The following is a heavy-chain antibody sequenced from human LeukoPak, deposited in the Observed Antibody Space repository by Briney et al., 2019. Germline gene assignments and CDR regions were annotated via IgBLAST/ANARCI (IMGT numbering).Heavy chain of an antibody. CDR2: SRNKAYSYTT. V-gene: IGHV3-72*01. J-gene: IGHJ4*02. CDR3: AKDRAYSDFWSTYYKAVTYDY. CDR1: GFTVSDHY. Sequence: GGSLRLSCAASGFTVSDHYMDWVRQAPGKGLEWVGRSRNKAYSYTTEYAASVKGRFTISRDDSKNTLYLQMNSLRAEDTAVYYCAKDRAYSDFWSTYYKAVTYDYWGQGTLVTVSS. D-gene: IGHD3-3*01.